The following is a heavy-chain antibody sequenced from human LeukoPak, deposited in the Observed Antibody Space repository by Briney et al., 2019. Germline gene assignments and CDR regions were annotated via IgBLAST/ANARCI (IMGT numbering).Heavy chain of an antibody. Sequence: GGSLRLTCVGSGFIFGKYAMTWVRQAPGKGLEWVSTISGGGDSTWNADSVKGRFTVSRDNSKNTLYLQMSSLRVEDTAVYYCAKRGSSETRWYPFDYWGQGTLVTVSS. J-gene: IGHJ4*02. D-gene: IGHD2-15*01. CDR2: ISGGGDST. V-gene: IGHV3-23*01. CDR3: AKRGSSETRWYPFDY. CDR1: GFIFGKYA.